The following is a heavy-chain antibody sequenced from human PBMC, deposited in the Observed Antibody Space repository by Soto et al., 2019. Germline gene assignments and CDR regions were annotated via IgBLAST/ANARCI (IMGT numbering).Heavy chain of an antibody. CDR1: GGSISSGGYS. CDR3: ARGMTTVTTFDY. D-gene: IGHD4-17*01. Sequence: QLQLQESGSGLVKPSQTLSLTCAVSGGSISSGGYSCNWIRQPPGKGLEWIGYIYHSGSTYYNPPIKSRVTISVDRSKNQFSLKLSSVTAADTAVYYCARGMTTVTTFDYWGQGTLVTVSS. CDR2: IYHSGST. J-gene: IGHJ4*02. V-gene: IGHV4-30-2*01.